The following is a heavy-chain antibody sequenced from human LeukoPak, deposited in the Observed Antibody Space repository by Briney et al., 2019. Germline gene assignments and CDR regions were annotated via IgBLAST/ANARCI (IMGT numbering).Heavy chain of an antibody. CDR2: IHYSGST. Sequence: SETLSLTCTVSGYSINSGYYWGWIRQPPGKGLEWSGGIHYSGSTNYNPSLKSRVTISVDTSKNQFSLKLSSVTAADTAVYYCARGYCSGGSCYSYYYYNYMDVWGKGTTVTVSS. CDR3: ARGYCSGGSCYSYYYYNYMDV. J-gene: IGHJ6*03. CDR1: GYSINSGYY. V-gene: IGHV4-38-2*02. D-gene: IGHD2-15*01.